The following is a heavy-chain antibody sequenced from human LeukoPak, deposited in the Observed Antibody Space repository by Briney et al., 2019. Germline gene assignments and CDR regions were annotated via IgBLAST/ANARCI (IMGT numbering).Heavy chain of an antibody. CDR2: INTDGSST. CDR3: ARSGAVAGDLDY. J-gene: IGHJ4*02. V-gene: IGHV3-74*01. Sequence: GGSLRLSCAASGFTFSSYWMHWVRQAPGKGLVWVSRINTDGSSTSYADSVKGRFTISRDNAKNSLYLQMNSLRAEDTAVYYCARSGAVAGDLDYWGQGTLVTVSS. D-gene: IGHD6-19*01. CDR1: GFTFSSYW.